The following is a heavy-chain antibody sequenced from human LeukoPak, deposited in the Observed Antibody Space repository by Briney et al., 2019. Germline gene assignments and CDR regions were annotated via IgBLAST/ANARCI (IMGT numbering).Heavy chain of an antibody. CDR2: INHSGST. CDR3: ARGRLLWFGELLGTNWFDP. D-gene: IGHD3-10*01. CDR1: GGSISSSSYY. Sequence: SETLSLTCTVSGGSISSSSYYWGWMRQPPGKGLEWIGEINHSGSTNYNPSLKSRVTISVDTSKNQFSLKLRSVTAADTAVYYCARGRLLWFGELLGTNWFDPWGQGTLVTVSS. J-gene: IGHJ5*02. V-gene: IGHV4-39*07.